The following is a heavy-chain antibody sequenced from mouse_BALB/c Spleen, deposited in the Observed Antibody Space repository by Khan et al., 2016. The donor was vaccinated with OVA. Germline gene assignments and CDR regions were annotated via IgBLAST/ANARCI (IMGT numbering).Heavy chain of an antibody. Sequence: EVELVESGGDLVKPGGSLKLSCAASGFTFSTYGMSWVRQTPDKRLEWVATVSTGGSYTNYPDSVKGRFTISRDNAKNTLYLQMSGPKSEDTAMFYCTRLAYYYDSEGFAYWGQGTLVTVSA. J-gene: IGHJ3*01. CDR2: VSTGGSYT. CDR3: TRLAYYYDSEGFAY. CDR1: GFTFSTYG. V-gene: IGHV5-6*01. D-gene: IGHD1-1*01.